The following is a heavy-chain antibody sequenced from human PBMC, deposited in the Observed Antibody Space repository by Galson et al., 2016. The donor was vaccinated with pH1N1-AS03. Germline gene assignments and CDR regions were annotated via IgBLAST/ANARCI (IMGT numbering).Heavy chain of an antibody. D-gene: IGHD6-19*01. J-gene: IGHJ5*02. Sequence: SVKVSCKASGYSFPTYSFNWVRQATGQGFAWMGWMNPGSGGAGYAQKFQGRVAMTRNTAITTAYMELSGLTPEDTATYYCATSGRRNMNYFDNSGSWGQGTLVSVSS. CDR2: MNPGSGGA. CDR3: ATSGRRNMNYFDNSGS. V-gene: IGHV1-8*02. CDR1: GYSFPTYS.